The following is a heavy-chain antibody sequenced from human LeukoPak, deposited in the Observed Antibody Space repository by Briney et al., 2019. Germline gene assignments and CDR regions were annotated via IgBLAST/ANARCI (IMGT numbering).Heavy chain of an antibody. D-gene: IGHD6-13*01. CDR3: ARDMVGLAADGNWFDP. Sequence: GASVKVSCKASGYTFSSYGISWVRQAPGQGLEWMGWIATYNGKTKYAEKVQGRVTMTTDTSTTIAYMELRTLRSDDTAVYYCARDMVGLAADGNWFDPWGQGTLVTVSS. CDR2: IATYNGKT. J-gene: IGHJ5*02. CDR1: GYTFSSYG. V-gene: IGHV1-18*01.